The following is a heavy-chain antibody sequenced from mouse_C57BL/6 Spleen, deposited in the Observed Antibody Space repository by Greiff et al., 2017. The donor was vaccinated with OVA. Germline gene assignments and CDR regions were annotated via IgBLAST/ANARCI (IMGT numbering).Heavy chain of an antibody. V-gene: IGHV1-55*01. CDR2: IYPGSGST. J-gene: IGHJ4*01. D-gene: IGHD2-4*01. Sequence: QVQLQQPGAELVKPGASVKMSCKASGYTFTSYWITWVKQRPGQGLEWIGDIYPGSGSTNYNEKFKSKATLTVDTSSSTAYLQLSSLTSEDSAVYYCARRLRSYYAMDDWGQGTSVTVSS. CDR3: ARRLRSYYAMDD. CDR1: GYTFTSYW.